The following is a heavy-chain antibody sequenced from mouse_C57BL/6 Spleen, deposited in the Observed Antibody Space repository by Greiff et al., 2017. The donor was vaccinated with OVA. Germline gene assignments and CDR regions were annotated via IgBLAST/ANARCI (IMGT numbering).Heavy chain of an antibody. CDR3: ASYYASHWAMDY. D-gene: IGHD6-1*01. J-gene: IGHJ4*01. Sequence: QVQLQQPGAELVMPGASVKLSCKASGYTFTSYWMHWVKQRPGQGLEWIGEIDPYGSYTNYNQKFKSKSTLTVDKSSSTAYMQLSSLTSEDSAVYYCASYYASHWAMDYWGQGTSVTVSS. V-gene: IGHV1-69*01. CDR2: IDPYGSYT. CDR1: GYTFTSYW.